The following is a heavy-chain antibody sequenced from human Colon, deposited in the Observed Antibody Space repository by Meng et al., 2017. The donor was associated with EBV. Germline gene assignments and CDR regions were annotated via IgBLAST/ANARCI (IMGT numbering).Heavy chain of an antibody. Sequence: QGQLRGPCPGLVKPSEALSLTCTVSGGSIGSYYCSWIRQPPGKGLEWIGYIYYSGSTNYNPSLKSRVTISVDTSKNQFSLKLSSVTAADTAVYYCARHFINWFDPWGQGTLVTVSS. CDR2: IYYSGST. J-gene: IGHJ5*02. V-gene: IGHV4-59*08. CDR3: ARHFINWFDP. CDR1: GGSIGSYY.